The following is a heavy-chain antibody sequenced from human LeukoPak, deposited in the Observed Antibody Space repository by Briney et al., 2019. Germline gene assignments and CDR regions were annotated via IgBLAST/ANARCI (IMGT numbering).Heavy chain of an antibody. Sequence: GASVRVSCKASGYTFTGYYIHWVRQAPGQGLEWMGWVNPNSGATNYAQKFQDRVTVTSDTSISTAYMELSRLSSDDTAVYYCARVHSSTLFDSWGRGTLVTVSS. V-gene: IGHV1-2*02. CDR1: GYTFTGYY. CDR3: ARVHSSTLFDS. D-gene: IGHD2-2*01. CDR2: VNPNSGAT. J-gene: IGHJ4*02.